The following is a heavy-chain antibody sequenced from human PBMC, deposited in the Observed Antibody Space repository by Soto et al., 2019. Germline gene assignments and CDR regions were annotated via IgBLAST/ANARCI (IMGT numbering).Heavy chain of an antibody. J-gene: IGHJ3*02. D-gene: IGHD1-26*01. CDR2: INSDGSST. Sequence: EVQLVESGGGLVQPGGSLRLSCAASGFTFSSYWMHWVRQAPGKGLVWVSRINSDGSSTSYADSVKGRFTISRDNAKITLYLQMNSLRAEETAVYYCVRGLVGALPRAFDIWGQGTMVTVSS. CDR3: VRGLVGALPRAFDI. V-gene: IGHV3-74*01. CDR1: GFTFSSYW.